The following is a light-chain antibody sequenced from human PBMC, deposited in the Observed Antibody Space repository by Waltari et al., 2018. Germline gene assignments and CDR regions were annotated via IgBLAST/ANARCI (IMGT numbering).Light chain of an antibody. V-gene: IGKV3-20*01. CDR1: QNIGRY. J-gene: IGKJ1*01. CDR2: EAS. CDR3: QNHERLPAT. Sequence: EIMLTQSPGTLSLSPGARATLSCRASQNIGRYLVWYHQKPGQAPRLLNYEASRRATGIADRFSGSGSGADFSLTISRLEPEDFAVYYCQNHERLPATFGQGTKVEIK.